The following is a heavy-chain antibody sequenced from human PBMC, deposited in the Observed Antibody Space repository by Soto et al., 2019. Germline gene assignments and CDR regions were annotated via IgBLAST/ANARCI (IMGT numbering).Heavy chain of an antibody. CDR2: INHSGST. V-gene: IGHV4-34*01. CDR1: GGSFSGYY. Sequence: QVQLQQWGAGLLKPSETLSLTCAVYGGSFSGYYWSWIRQPPGKGLEWIGEINHSGSTNYNPSLKSRVTISVDTSKNQFSLKLSSVTAADTAVHYCARGKRAPGRRIFGVVTPFDYWGQGTLVTVSS. CDR3: ARGKRAPGRRIFGVVTPFDY. D-gene: IGHD3-3*02. J-gene: IGHJ4*02.